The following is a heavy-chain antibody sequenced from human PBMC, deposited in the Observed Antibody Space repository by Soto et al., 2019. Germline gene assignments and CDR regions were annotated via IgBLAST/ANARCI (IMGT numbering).Heavy chain of an antibody. CDR1: CFTFSDAR. CDR2: IKSKTDGGTT. J-gene: IGHJ4*02. V-gene: IGHV3-15*07. D-gene: IGHD1-1*01. CDR3: TTGMGYNPGFDY. Sequence: RGALRLPCSASCFTFSDARVNLVRPGPGKGLEWVGRIKSKTDGGTTDYAAPVKGRFTISRDDSNNTLYLQMNSLKTEDTAVYYCTTGMGYNPGFDYWGQGTLVTVSS.